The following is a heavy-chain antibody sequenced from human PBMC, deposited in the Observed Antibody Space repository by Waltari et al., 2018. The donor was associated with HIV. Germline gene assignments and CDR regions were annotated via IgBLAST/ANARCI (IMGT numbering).Heavy chain of an antibody. CDR2: IYSRGST. D-gene: IGHD3-16*01. Sequence: EVQLVESGGGLIQPGGSLRPSCAASGFTVRSNYMSWVRQAPGKGLGWVSVIYSRGSTYYAASVQGRFTISRDNSKNTLYLQMNSLRAEDTAVYYCARSGLIGCWGRGTLVTVSS. CDR1: GFTVRSNY. V-gene: IGHV3-53*01. J-gene: IGHJ2*01. CDR3: ARSGLIGC.